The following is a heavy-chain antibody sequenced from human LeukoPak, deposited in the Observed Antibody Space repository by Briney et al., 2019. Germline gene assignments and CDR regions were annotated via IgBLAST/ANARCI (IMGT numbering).Heavy chain of an antibody. V-gene: IGHV3-72*01. Sequence: PGGSLRLSCAASGFTFSDNYMAWVRQAPGEGREWVARIRKKSNGYNTQYAASVKGRFIISREDSRNSLYLQMNSLKTEDTAVYYCARVGVVVPAGMDIWGQGTMVTVSS. CDR1: GFTFSDNY. CDR3: ARVGVVVPAGMDI. J-gene: IGHJ3*02. CDR2: IRKKSNGYNT. D-gene: IGHD2-2*01.